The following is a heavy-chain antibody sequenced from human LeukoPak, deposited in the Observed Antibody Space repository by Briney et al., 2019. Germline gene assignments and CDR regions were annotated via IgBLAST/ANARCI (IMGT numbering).Heavy chain of an antibody. CDR3: AKAGGPNYYDSGSYEYNWFDP. CDR2: ISWNSGSI. Sequence: GRSLRLSCAASGFTFDDYAMHWVRQVPGKGLEWVSGISWNSGSIGYADSVKGRFTISRDNAKNSLYLQMYSLRDDDTALYFCAKAGGPNYYDSGSYEYNWFDPWGQGTLVTVSS. CDR1: GFTFDDYA. V-gene: IGHV3-9*01. J-gene: IGHJ5*02. D-gene: IGHD3-10*01.